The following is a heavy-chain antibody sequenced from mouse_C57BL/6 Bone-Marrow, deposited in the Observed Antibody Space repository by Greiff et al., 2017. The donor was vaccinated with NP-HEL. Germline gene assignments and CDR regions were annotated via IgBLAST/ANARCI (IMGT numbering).Heavy chain of an antibody. J-gene: IGHJ4*01. D-gene: IGHD2-4*01. CDR3: TREGLYYDYDALYAMDY. V-gene: IGHV5-9-1*02. CDR1: GFTFSSYA. Sequence: DVKLQESGEGLVKPGGSLKLSCAASGFTFSSYAMSWVRQTPEKRLEWVAYISSGGDYIYYADTVKGRFTISRDNARNTLYLQMSSLKSEDTAVYYCTREGLYYDYDALYAMDYWGQGTSVTVSS. CDR2: ISSGGDYI.